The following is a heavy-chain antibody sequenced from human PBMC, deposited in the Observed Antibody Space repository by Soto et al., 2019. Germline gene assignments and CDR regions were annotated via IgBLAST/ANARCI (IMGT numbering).Heavy chain of an antibody. CDR1: GGTFSSYA. D-gene: IGHD3-22*01. Sequence: GASVKVSCKASGGTFSSYAISWVRQAPGQGLEWMGGIIPIFGTANYAQKFQGRVTITADKSTSTAYMELSSLRSEDTAVYYCARGFLPRSSGYYYHFDYWGQGTLVTVSS. CDR2: IIPIFGTA. CDR3: ARGFLPRSSGYYYHFDY. V-gene: IGHV1-69*06. J-gene: IGHJ4*02.